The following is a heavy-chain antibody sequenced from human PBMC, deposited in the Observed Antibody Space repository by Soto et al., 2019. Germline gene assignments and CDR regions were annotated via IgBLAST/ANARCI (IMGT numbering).Heavy chain of an antibody. Sequence: NPSETLSLTCTVSGGSISSYYWSWIRQPPGKGLEWIGYIHFSGTTNYNPSLNSRVTISVDTSKNQFSLKLSSVTAADTAVYYCARDKEARHNNWFDPWGQGTLVTVS. CDR1: GGSISSYY. V-gene: IGHV4-59*01. CDR2: IHFSGTT. D-gene: IGHD6-6*01. CDR3: ARDKEARHNNWFDP. J-gene: IGHJ5*02.